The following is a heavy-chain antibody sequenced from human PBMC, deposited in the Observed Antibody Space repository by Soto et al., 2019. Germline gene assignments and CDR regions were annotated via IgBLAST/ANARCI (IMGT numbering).Heavy chain of an antibody. CDR3: AKGRTYFDF. CDR1: GFTFSDYA. V-gene: IGHV3-23*01. CDR2: ISDGDGDT. Sequence: EVVLLQSGGDLVQPGGSLRLSCAASGFTFSDYAMTRVRQAPGKGLEWVSDISDGDGDTHYADSVRGRFVISRDNSKNTLFLEMNSLRAEDAAVYYCAKGRTYFDFWGQGSLVTVSS. J-gene: IGHJ4*02.